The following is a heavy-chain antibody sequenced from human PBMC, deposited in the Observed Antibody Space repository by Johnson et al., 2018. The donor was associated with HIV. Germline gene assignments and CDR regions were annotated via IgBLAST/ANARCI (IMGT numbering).Heavy chain of an antibody. CDR2: ISYDGSNK. CDR1: GFTFSSYG. D-gene: IGHD1-26*01. CDR3: ARRSWSYEWCAFDI. V-gene: IGHV3-30*03. Sequence: QVQLVESGGGLVQPGRSLRLSCAASGFTFSSYGMHWVRQAPGKGLEWVAVISYDGSNKYYADSVKGRFTISRDNSKNTRYRQMNSLRAEDTSVYYCARRSWSYEWCAFDIWGQGTMVTVSS. J-gene: IGHJ3*02.